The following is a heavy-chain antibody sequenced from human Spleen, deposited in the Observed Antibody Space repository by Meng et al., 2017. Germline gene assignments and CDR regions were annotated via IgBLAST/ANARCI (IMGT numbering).Heavy chain of an antibody. V-gene: IGHV1-2*06. J-gene: IGHJ5*02. CDR1: GNSFTAQY. CDR3: AGDYGDFLEFDP. D-gene: IGHD4-17*01. Sequence: HVPLGPSGAEVKKPVASVKFSYHSSGNSFTAQYVHAVRQLPGEGLEWMGLSNPNSAGTNYAQKFQGRVTTSRDTSISTAYMELSILRSVDTAVYYCAGDYGDFLEFDPWGQGTLVTVSS. CDR2: SNPNSAGT.